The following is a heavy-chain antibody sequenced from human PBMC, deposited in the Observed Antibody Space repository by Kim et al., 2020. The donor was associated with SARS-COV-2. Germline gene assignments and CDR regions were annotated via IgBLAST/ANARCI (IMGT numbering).Heavy chain of an antibody. CDR3: ARGLYSSPGLGY. Sequence: SETLSLTCTVSGGSISSYYWSWIRQPPGKGLEWIGYIYYSGSTNYNPSLKSRVTISVDTSKNQFSLKLSSVTAADTAVYYCARGLYSSPGLGYWGQGTLVTVSS. J-gene: IGHJ4*02. V-gene: IGHV4-59*01. CDR1: GGSISSYY. CDR2: IYYSGST. D-gene: IGHD6-13*01.